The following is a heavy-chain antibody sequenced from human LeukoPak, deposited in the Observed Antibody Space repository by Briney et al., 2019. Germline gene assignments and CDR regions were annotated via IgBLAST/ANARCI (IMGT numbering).Heavy chain of an antibody. V-gene: IGHV1-2*04. Sequence: ASVKVSCKASGYTFTGYYMHWVRQAPGQGLEWMGWINPNSGGTNYAQKFQGWVTMTRDTSISTAYMELSRLRSEDTAVYYCARDWEDGDYLVRAFDIWGQGTMVTVSS. D-gene: IGHD4-17*01. CDR3: ARDWEDGDYLVRAFDI. CDR1: GYTFTGYY. CDR2: INPNSGGT. J-gene: IGHJ3*02.